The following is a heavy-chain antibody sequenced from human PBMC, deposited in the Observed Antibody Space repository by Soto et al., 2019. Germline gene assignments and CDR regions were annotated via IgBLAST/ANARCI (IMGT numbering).Heavy chain of an antibody. V-gene: IGHV1-69*01. Sequence: QVQLVQSGAEVKTPGSSLKVSCKVSGSRFSNYVISWVRQAPGHGLEWLGRIIPIFNSTKYAQSFPGRVTITADQSMSTASLELGSLRSDDTAVYYCAREGRGKKAGYNGLVSLGYWGQGTLVTVSS. J-gene: IGHJ4*02. CDR3: AREGRGKKAGYNGLVSLGY. CDR2: IIPIFNST. CDR1: GSRFSNYV. D-gene: IGHD2-2*02.